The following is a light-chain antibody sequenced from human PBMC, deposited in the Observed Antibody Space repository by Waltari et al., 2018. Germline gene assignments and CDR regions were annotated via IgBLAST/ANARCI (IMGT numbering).Light chain of an antibody. CDR2: INSDGSH. J-gene: IGLJ3*02. CDR3: QTGGHGTWV. Sequence: QLVLTQSPSASASLGASVKLTCTLDSGHTSNIIAWLQQHPQKGPRFLMKINSDGSHSKGDEIPDRFSGSSSGAERYRTISSLQSEDEADYYCQTGGHGTWVFGGGTKLTVL. CDR1: SGHTSNI. V-gene: IGLV4-69*01.